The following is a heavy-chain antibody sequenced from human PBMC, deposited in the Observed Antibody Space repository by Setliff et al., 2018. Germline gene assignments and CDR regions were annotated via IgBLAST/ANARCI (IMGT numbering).Heavy chain of an antibody. J-gene: IGHJ4*02. CDR3: ARQPSSGSYYNPRPYYFDY. V-gene: IGHV4-59*02. CDR2: VHYSGDS. D-gene: IGHD3-10*01. CDR1: GFSVGSTY. Sequence: GSLRLSCVASGFSVGSTYMTWVRQSPWKGLEWIGYVHYSGDSNYNPSLKSRVTMSVDTSKNQFSLNLRSVTAADTAVYYCARQPSSGSYYNPRPYYFDYWGQGTLVTVSS.